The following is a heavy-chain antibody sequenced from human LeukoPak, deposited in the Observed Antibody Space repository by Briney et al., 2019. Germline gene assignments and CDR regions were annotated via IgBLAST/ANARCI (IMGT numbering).Heavy chain of an antibody. CDR2: ISGSGYST. Sequence: GGSLRLSCAASGFTFSSYAMTWVCQAPGKGLEWVSSISGSGYSTYYADSVKGRFTISRDNSKNTLYLQMNSLRGEDTAVYYCAKGVGIEGAGHFDPWGQGTVVTVSS. V-gene: IGHV3-23*01. J-gene: IGHJ5*02. D-gene: IGHD6-13*01. CDR3: AKGVGIEGAGHFDP. CDR1: GFTFSSYA.